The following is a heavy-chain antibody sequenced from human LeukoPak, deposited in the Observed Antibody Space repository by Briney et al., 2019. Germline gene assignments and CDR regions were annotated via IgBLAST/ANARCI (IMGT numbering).Heavy chain of an antibody. CDR1: GASISALY. CDR3: ARHHGHQFSDSWYLRGSFDY. Sequence: PSETLSLTCAVYGASISALYWGWIRQSPGKGLEWIGYTYYNPSLKSRVTISLDTSKNQFSLRVNFVTAADTAIYYCARHHGHQFSDSWYLRGSFDYWGRGILVAVSS. V-gene: IGHV4-59*08. J-gene: IGHJ4*02. D-gene: IGHD6-13*01. CDR2: TYY.